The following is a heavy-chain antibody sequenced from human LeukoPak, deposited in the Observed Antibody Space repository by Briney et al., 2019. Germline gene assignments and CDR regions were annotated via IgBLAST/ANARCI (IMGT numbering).Heavy chain of an antibody. J-gene: IGHJ4*02. D-gene: IGHD3-22*01. Sequence: PSETLALTCIVSGYSISGGYYWDWIRQPPGKGLEWIGSIYHSGITYHNPSLKSRVTISVDTSKNNFSLTLNSVTAADTAVYYCARSPDYYDSSGQNYWGQGILVTVSS. CDR2: IYHSGIT. V-gene: IGHV4-38-2*02. CDR1: GYSISGGYY. CDR3: ARSPDYYDSSGQNY.